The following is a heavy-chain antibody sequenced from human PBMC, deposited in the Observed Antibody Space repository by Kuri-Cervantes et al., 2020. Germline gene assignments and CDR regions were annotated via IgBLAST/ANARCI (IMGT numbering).Heavy chain of an antibody. J-gene: IGHJ4*02. CDR3: ATAGGGQLGRLDY. CDR1: GGTFSSYA. CDR2: IIPIFGTA. Sequence: SVKVSCKASGGTFSSYAISWVRQAPGQGLEWMGGIIPIFGTAIYAQKFQGRVTMTEDTSTDTAYMELSSLRSEDTAVYYCATAGGGQLGRLDYWGQGTLITVSS. V-gene: IGHV1-69*06. D-gene: IGHD6-6*01.